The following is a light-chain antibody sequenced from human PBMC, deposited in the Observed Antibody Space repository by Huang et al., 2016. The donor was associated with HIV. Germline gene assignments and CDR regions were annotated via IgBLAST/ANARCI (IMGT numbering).Light chain of an antibody. CDR2: GAS. V-gene: IGKV3-15*01. Sequence: EIVMTQSPATLSVSPGERATLSCRASQIVGSNLAWYQQKPGQAPRLLIYGASTRATCIPTRFSDSGSGTEFSLTISSLQSEDFAVYYCQQYNKWPFTFGPGTKVDIK. CDR1: QIVGSN. CDR3: QQYNKWPFT. J-gene: IGKJ3*01.